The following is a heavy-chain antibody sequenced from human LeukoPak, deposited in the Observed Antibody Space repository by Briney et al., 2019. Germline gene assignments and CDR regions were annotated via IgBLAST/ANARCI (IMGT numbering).Heavy chain of an antibody. CDR2: ISSSSSYI. CDR1: GFTFSSYS. J-gene: IGHJ6*02. Sequence: GGSLRLSCAASGFTFSSYSMNWVRQAPGKGLEWVSSISSSSSYIYYADSVKGRFTISRDNAKNSLYLQMNSLRAEDTAVYYCARGLEWTEYYYYYGMDVWGQGTTVTVSS. CDR3: ARGLEWTEYYYYYGMDV. V-gene: IGHV3-21*01. D-gene: IGHD3-3*01.